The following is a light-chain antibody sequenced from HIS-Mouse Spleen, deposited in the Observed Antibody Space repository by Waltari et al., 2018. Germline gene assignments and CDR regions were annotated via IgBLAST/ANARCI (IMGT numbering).Light chain of an antibody. Sequence: DIVMTQSPDSLAVSLGERATINCKSSQSVLYSSNNKNYLAWYQQKPGQPPKLLIYWASTRESGVPDRFSGSGSGTDFTLTISRLEPEDFAVYYCQQYGSSPPFTFGPGTKVDIK. CDR1: QSVLYSSNNKNY. V-gene: IGKV4-1*01. J-gene: IGKJ3*01. CDR3: QQYGSSPPFT. CDR2: WAS.